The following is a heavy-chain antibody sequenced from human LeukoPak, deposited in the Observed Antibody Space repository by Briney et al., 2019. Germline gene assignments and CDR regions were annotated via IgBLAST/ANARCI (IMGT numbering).Heavy chain of an antibody. CDR1: GVTVSSAW. V-gene: IGHV3-15*01. CDR2: IKSKTDGGTI. J-gene: IGHJ4*02. D-gene: IGHD1-26*01. Sequence: GGSLRLSCAASGVTVSSAWMNWVRQTPGGGVGWGGRIKSKTDGGTIDHAAPVKGTLTISRDDSKNTLYLQITSLKTEDTAVYYCTTERSGRFPYWGQGALVTVSS. CDR3: TTERSGRFPY.